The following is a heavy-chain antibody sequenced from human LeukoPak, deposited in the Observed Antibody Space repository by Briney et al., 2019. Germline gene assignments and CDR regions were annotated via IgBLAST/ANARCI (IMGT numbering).Heavy chain of an antibody. Sequence: GGSLRLSCAASGFTFSSYAMSWVRQAPGKGLEWVSAISGSGGSTYYADSVKGRFTISRDNSKNTLYLQMNSLRAEDTAVYYCARDASYDSSGYYFRRAFDLWGQGTMVTVSS. CDR3: ARDASYDSSGYYFRRAFDL. D-gene: IGHD3-22*01. J-gene: IGHJ3*01. V-gene: IGHV3-23*01. CDR2: ISGSGGST. CDR1: GFTFSSYA.